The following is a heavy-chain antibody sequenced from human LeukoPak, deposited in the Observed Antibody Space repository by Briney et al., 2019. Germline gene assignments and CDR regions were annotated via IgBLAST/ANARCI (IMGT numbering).Heavy chain of an antibody. CDR3: ARGAPHCSKTSCYSYYYGMDV. CDR2: ISTNEITT. Sequence: GGSLRLSCAASGLTFSSSAMHWVRQAPGKGLEYVSTISTNEITTYYANSVKGRFTISRDNSKNTLYLQMGSLRAEDMAVYYCARGAPHCSKTSCYSYYYGMDVWGQGTTVTVSS. J-gene: IGHJ6*02. CDR1: GLTFSSSA. V-gene: IGHV3-64*01. D-gene: IGHD2-2*01.